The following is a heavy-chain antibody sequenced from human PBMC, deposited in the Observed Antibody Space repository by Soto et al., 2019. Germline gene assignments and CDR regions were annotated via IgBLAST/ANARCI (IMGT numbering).Heavy chain of an antibody. CDR3: ASYGSGRYPRFDP. CDR2: IYYSGST. V-gene: IGHV4-59*01. CDR1: GGSISSYY. J-gene: IGHJ5*02. D-gene: IGHD3-10*01. Sequence: QVQLQESGPGLVKPSETLSLTCTDSGGSISSYYWSWIRQPPGKGLEWIGYIYYSGSTNYNPALKRRVPLSVDTSKNQFSLKLSSVTAADTAVYYCASYGSGRYPRFDPWGQGTLVTVSS.